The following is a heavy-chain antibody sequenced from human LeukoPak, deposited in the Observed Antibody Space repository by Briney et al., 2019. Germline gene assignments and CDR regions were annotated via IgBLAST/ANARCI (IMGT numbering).Heavy chain of an antibody. CDR3: AKDPYRVVFATGNYLDP. CDR1: GFTFSNYG. Sequence: GRSLTLSCATSGFTFSNYGMHWVRQAPGKGLEWVAVISSDETNIRYGDSVKGRFTVSRDNAKITLYLQMNSLRAEDTAVYYCAKDPYRVVFATGNYLDPWGQGTLVTVSS. V-gene: IGHV3-30*18. J-gene: IGHJ5*02. CDR2: ISSDETNI. D-gene: IGHD2-15*01.